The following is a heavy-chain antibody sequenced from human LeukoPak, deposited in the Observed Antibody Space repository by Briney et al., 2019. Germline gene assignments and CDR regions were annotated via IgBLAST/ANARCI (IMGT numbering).Heavy chain of an antibody. J-gene: IGHJ6*02. CDR2: INPNSGGT. CDR1: GYTFTGYY. V-gene: IGHV1-2*02. D-gene: IGHD2-2*01. CDR3: ARDLSQLDYSMDV. Sequence: GASVKVSCKASGYTFTGYYMHWVRQAPGQGLEWMGWINPNSGGTNYAQKFEGRVTMTRDTSISTAYMELSRLRSDDTAVYYCARDLSQLDYSMDVWGQGTTVTVSS.